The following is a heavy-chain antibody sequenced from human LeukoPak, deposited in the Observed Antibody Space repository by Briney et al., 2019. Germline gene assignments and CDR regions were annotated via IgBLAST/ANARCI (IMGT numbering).Heavy chain of an antibody. Sequence: GGSLRLSCAASGFTFSSYGMSWVRQAPGKWLEWVSAISGSGGSTYYADSVKGRFTISRDNSKNTLYLQMNSLRAEDTAVYYCAKTLAVAGLGYFDYWGQGTLVTVSS. V-gene: IGHV3-23*01. CDR3: AKTLAVAGLGYFDY. CDR1: GFTFSSYG. J-gene: IGHJ4*02. D-gene: IGHD6-19*01. CDR2: ISGSGGST.